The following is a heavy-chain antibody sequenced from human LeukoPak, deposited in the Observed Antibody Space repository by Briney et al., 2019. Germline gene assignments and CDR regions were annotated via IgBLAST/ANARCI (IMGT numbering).Heavy chain of an antibody. CDR1: GYTFTSYG. D-gene: IGHD2-2*01. V-gene: IGHV1-18*01. CDR2: ISAYNGNT. CDR3: ARDTKGRYCSSTSCPEWDY. J-gene: IGHJ4*02. Sequence: EASVKVSCKASGYTFTSYGISWVRQAPGQGLEWMGWISAYNGNTNYAQKLQGRVTMTTDTSTSTAYMELRSLRSDDTAVYYCARDTKGRYCSSTSCPEWDYWGQGTLSPSPQ.